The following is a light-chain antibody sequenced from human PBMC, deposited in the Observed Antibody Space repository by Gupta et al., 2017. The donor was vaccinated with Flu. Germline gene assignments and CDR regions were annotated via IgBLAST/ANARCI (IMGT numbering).Light chain of an antibody. CDR3: QQYYTTPFT. CDR1: QSILYSSNNKNY. J-gene: IGKJ3*01. Sequence: DIVMTQSPDFLAVSLRERATINCKSSQSILYSSNNKNYLAWYQRKPGQPPKLLVYWASTRESGVPDRFSGSGSGTNFTLTINSLQTEDVAVYSCQQYYTTPFTFGPGTKVDVK. V-gene: IGKV4-1*01. CDR2: WAS.